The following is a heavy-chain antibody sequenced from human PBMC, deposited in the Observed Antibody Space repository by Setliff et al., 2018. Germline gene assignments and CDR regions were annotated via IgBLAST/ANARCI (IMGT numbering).Heavy chain of an antibody. CDR1: GYSFINYG. J-gene: IGHJ4*02. D-gene: IGHD1-1*01. Sequence: ASVKVSCKASGYSFINYGITWVRQAPGQGLEWMGIINPSGGLTRYAQKFQGRVTMTRNTSISTAYLELNTLRSDDTAVYYCARDLGGIWKTYFDYWGQGTLVTVSS. V-gene: IGHV1-8*01. CDR2: INPSGGLT. CDR3: ARDLGGIWKTYFDY.